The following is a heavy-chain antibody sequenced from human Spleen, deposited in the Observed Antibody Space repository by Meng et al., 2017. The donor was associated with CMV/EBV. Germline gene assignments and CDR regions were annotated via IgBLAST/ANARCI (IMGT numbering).Heavy chain of an antibody. CDR3: AREGVTLVRGVVYNYYGMDV. Sequence: SETLSLTCAISGDSVSSNSAAWNWIRQSPSRGLEWLGRTYYRSKWYDDYAMAVKSRIIINPDTSKNQFSLQLKSVTPDDTAVYYCAREGVTLVRGVVYNYYGMDVWGHGTSVTVSS. D-gene: IGHD3-10*01. V-gene: IGHV6-1*01. CDR2: TYYRSKWYD. J-gene: IGHJ6*02. CDR1: GDSVSSNSAA.